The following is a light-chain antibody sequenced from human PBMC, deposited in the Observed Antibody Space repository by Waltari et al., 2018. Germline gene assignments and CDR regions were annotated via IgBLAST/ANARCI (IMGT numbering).Light chain of an antibody. V-gene: IGLV1-36*01. Sequence: QPMLTQPPSLSGALRQGVTISCSGSNSNIGTNAVSWYQHLPGQAPKLLIYYNNLVASGVSDRFSGSKSGTSASLAISRLQSDDEAHYYCATWDDSLRGPVFGGGTKLTVL. CDR3: ATWDDSLRGPV. CDR2: YNN. J-gene: IGLJ3*02. CDR1: NSNIGTNA.